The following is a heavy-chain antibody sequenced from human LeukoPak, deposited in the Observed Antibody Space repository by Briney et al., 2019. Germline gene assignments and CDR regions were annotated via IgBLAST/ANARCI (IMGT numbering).Heavy chain of an antibody. D-gene: IGHD3-22*01. J-gene: IGHJ4*02. CDR3: ARHSSGYSFDY. V-gene: IGHV4-34*01. Sequence: SETLSLTCAVYGGSCSGYYWSWIRQPPGKGLEWIGEINHSGSTNYNPSLKSRVTISVDTSKNQFSLKLSSVTAADTAVYYCARHSSGYSFDYWGQGTLVTVSS. CDR1: GGSCSGYY. CDR2: INHSGST.